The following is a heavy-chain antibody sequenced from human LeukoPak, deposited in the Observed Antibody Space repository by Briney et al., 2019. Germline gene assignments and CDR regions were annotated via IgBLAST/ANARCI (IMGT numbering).Heavy chain of an antibody. D-gene: IGHD4-11*01. CDR1: GGSISSYY. J-gene: IGHJ4*02. V-gene: IGHV4-59*08. CDR3: ARLLSNPAYFDY. Sequence: SETLSLTCTVSGGSISSYYWSWIRQPPGKGLEWIGYIYYSGSTNYNPSLKSRATISVDTSKNQFSLKLSSVTAADTAVYYCARLLSNPAYFDYWGQGTLVTVSS. CDR2: IYYSGST.